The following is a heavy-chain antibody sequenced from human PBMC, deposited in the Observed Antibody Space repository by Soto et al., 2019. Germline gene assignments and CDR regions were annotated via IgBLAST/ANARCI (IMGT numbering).Heavy chain of an antibody. CDR2: IRYSGNT. V-gene: IGHV4-31*03. Sequence: QVQLQESGPGLVKPSQTLSLTCTVSGGSINNGAYYWNWIRQHPGKGLEWIGYIRYSGNTYYNPSLRGRVTISLGTWRNPCSLMLSPVTAADKAIYYCPRSNYGDYGAQPDHWGQGTPVTVSS. J-gene: IGHJ4*02. CDR1: GGSINNGAYY. CDR3: PRSNYGDYGAQPDH. D-gene: IGHD4-17*01.